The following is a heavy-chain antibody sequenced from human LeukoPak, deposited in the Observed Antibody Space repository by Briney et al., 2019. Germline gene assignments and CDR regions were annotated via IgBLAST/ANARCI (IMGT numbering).Heavy chain of an antibody. Sequence: GGSLRLSRAASGFTFSSYAMHWVRQAPGKGLEWVAVISYDGSNKYYADSVKGRFTISRDNSKNTLYLQMNSLRAEDTAVYYCARANYYDTSRAFDIWGQGTMVTVSS. J-gene: IGHJ3*02. D-gene: IGHD3-22*01. CDR3: ARANYYDTSRAFDI. CDR2: ISYDGSNK. V-gene: IGHV3-30-3*01. CDR1: GFTFSSYA.